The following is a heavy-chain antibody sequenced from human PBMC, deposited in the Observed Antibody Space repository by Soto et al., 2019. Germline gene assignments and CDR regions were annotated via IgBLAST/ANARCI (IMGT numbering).Heavy chain of an antibody. D-gene: IGHD3-10*01. CDR1: GYTFTSYD. V-gene: IGHV1-8*01. Sequence: ASVKVSCKASGYTFTSYDINWVRQATGQGLEWMGWMNPNSGNTGYAQKFQGRVTMTRNTSISTAYMELSSLRSEDTAVYYCARGRVTMVRGVRYGMDVWGQGTTVTVSS. J-gene: IGHJ6*02. CDR3: ARGRVTMVRGVRYGMDV. CDR2: MNPNSGNT.